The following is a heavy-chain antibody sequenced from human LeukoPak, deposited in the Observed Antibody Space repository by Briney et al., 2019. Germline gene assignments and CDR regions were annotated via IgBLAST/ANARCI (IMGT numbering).Heavy chain of an antibody. CDR2: ISLTGLT. V-gene: IGHV4-4*02. Sequence: SGTLSLTCGVSGGSISNTNWWSWVRQPPGQGLEWIGEISLTGLTHYSPSLESRVTMSVDMSENHISLKLTSVTAADTAVYYCAREGGFYRPLDYSGPGTLVIVSS. D-gene: IGHD2/OR15-2a*01. CDR1: GGSISNTNW. CDR3: AREGGFYRPLDY. J-gene: IGHJ4*02.